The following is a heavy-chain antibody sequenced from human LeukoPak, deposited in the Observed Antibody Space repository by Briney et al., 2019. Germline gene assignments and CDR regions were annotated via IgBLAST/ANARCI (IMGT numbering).Heavy chain of an antibody. D-gene: IGHD1-26*01. V-gene: IGHV4-34*01. CDR2: INHSGST. J-gene: IGHJ5*02. CDR3: ARGTGGSRHNWFDP. Sequence: PSETLSLTCAVYGGSFSGYYWSWIRQPPGKGLEWIGEINHSGSTNYNPSLKSRVTISVDTSKNQFSLKLSSVTAADTAVYYCARGTGGSRHNWFDPWGQGTLVTVSS. CDR1: GGSFSGYY.